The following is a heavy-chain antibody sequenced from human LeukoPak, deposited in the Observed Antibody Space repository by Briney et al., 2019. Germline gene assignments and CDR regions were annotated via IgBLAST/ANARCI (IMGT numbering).Heavy chain of an antibody. CDR2: IYHSGST. J-gene: IGHJ4*02. D-gene: IGHD1-20*01. V-gene: IGHV4-30-2*01. Sequence: SETPSLTCTVSGGSISNANSYWSWIRQPAGKGLEWIGYIYHSGSTYYNPSLKSRVTISVDRSKNQFSLKLSSVTAADTAVYYCARDPRYNWNDVGYRGQGTLVTVSS. CDR1: GGSISNANSY. CDR3: ARDPRYNWNDVGY.